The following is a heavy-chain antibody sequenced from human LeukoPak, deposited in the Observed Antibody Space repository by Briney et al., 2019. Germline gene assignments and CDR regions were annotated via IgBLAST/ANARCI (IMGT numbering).Heavy chain of an antibody. D-gene: IGHD3-3*01. CDR1: GFTVGNNY. J-gene: IGHJ5*02. CDR2: IYSFGNT. Sequence: AGSLRLSCAASGFTVGNNYMNWVRQAPGKGLEWVSLIYSFGNTYYADSVKGRFTISRDSSKHTLYLQMNRPRIEDTAVYYCARSPPAVTTNTYAWGQGTLVTVSS. CDR3: ARSPPAVTTNTYA. V-gene: IGHV3-66*01.